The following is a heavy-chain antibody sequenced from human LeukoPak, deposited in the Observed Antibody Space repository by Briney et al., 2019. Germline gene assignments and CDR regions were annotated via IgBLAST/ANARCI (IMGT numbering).Heavy chain of an antibody. V-gene: IGHV4-38-2*01. J-gene: IGHJ4*02. CDR1: GYSISSGYY. CDR3: ARVIAAGFDY. D-gene: IGHD6-13*01. Sequence: PETLSLTCAVSGYSISSGYYWGWIRQPPGKGLEWIGSIYHSGSTYYNPSLKSRVTISVDTSKNQFSLKLSSVTAADTAVYYCARVIAAGFDYWGQGTQVTVSS. CDR2: IYHSGST.